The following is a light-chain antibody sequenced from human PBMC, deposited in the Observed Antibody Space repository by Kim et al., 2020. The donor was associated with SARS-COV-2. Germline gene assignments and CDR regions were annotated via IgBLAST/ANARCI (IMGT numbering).Light chain of an antibody. CDR3: QQYFDYPLT. CDR1: QDISNN. CDR2: SAS. J-gene: IGKJ4*01. V-gene: IGKV1-16*02. Sequence: DIQMTQSPSSLSASVGDTVTITCRATQDISNNLAWSQQKPGKAPETLIFSASRLQSGVPSKFSGSGSGTDFTLTITSLQPGDFATYYCQQYFDYPLTFGGGTKVDIK.